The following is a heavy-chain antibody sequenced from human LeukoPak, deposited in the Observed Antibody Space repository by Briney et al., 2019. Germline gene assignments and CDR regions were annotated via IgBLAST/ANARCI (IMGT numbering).Heavy chain of an antibody. J-gene: IGHJ6*03. CDR2: IRYDGSNK. CDR1: GFTFSSYG. V-gene: IGHV3-30*02. D-gene: IGHD4-11*01. CDR3: ARGTVTTYYYYMDV. Sequence: GGSLRLSCAASGFTFSSYGMHWVRQAPGKGLEWVAFIRYDGSNKYYADSVKGRFTISRDNSKNTLYLQMNSLRAEDTAVYYCARGTVTTYYYYMDVWGKGTTVTVSS.